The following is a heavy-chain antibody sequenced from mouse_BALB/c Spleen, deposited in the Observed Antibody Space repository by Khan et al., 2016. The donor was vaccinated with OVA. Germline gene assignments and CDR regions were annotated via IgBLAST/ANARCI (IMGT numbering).Heavy chain of an antibody. CDR1: GYTITSDYV. CDR3: GRGMSY. V-gene: IGHV3-2*02. Sequence: EVKLLESGPGLVKPSQSLSLSCTVSGYTITSDYVWNLIRQLPGSRKELMGFKNYSGSTSKKPSFKGRMTITRDTSTNKAYLQLNTVTTEDTASYYCGRGMSYWGQGTLVTVSA. CDR2: KNYSGST. J-gene: IGHJ3*01.